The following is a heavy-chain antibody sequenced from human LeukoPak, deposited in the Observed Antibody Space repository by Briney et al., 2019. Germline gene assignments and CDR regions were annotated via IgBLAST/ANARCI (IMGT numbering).Heavy chain of an antibody. V-gene: IGHV3-23*01. CDR2: ITGSGDYT. CDR1: GFTFSGYA. CDR3: AKDGLYYDGSAHVYYFDY. J-gene: IGHJ4*02. D-gene: IGHD3-22*01. Sequence: GGSLRLSCAASGFTFSGYAMTWVRQAPGKGMEWVSSITGSGDYTYYIDSVKGRFTISRDNSKNILYLQMNSLRGEDTALYYCAKDGLYYDGSAHVYYFDYWGQGTLVAVSS.